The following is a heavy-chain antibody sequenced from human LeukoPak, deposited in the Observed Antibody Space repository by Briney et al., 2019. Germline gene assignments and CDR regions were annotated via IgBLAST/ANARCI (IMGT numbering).Heavy chain of an antibody. V-gene: IGHV3-48*03. CDR2: ISSSGSTI. CDR3: ARTAYSSSTSCYAGTGWFDP. CDR1: GFTFSSYE. J-gene: IGHJ5*02. Sequence: GGSLRLSCAASGFTFSSYEMNWVRQAPGKGLEWASYISSSGSTIHYADSVKGRFTISRDNAKNSLYLQMNSLRAEDTAVYYCARTAYSSSTSCYAGTGWFDPWGQGTLVTVSS. D-gene: IGHD2-2*01.